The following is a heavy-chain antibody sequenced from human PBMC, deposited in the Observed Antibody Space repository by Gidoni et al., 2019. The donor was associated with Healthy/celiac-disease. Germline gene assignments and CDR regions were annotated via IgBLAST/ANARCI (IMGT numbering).Heavy chain of an antibody. CDR1: GYTLTGSY. J-gene: IGHJ6*02. Sequence: QVQLVQSGAEVKTPGASVKVSCKASGYTLTGSYLHWVRQAPGQGLEGMGWSNPNSGGTNYAQKFQVRVTMARDTSISTAYMELGRLRSDDTAVYYCARRAGSSWYQGGDYYYYGMDVWGQGTTVTVSS. D-gene: IGHD6-13*01. CDR2: SNPNSGGT. CDR3: ARRAGSSWYQGGDYYYYGMDV. V-gene: IGHV1-2*02.